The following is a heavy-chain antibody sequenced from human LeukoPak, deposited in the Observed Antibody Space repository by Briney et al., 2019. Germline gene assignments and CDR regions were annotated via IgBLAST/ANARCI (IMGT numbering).Heavy chain of an antibody. Sequence: ASVKVSCKASGYTFTSYAMHWVRQAPGQRLEWMGWINAGNGNTKYSQEFQGRVTITADKSTSTAYMGLSSLRSEDTAVYYCASGGSYLKAAFDYWGQGTLVTVSS. D-gene: IGHD1-26*01. CDR3: ASGGSYLKAAFDY. CDR1: GYTFTSYA. CDR2: INAGNGNT. J-gene: IGHJ4*02. V-gene: IGHV1-3*03.